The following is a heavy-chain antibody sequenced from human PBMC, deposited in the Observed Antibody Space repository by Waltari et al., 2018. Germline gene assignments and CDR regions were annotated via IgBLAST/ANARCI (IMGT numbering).Heavy chain of an antibody. CDR3: AGGRDRYYGSGSYFYFNY. D-gene: IGHD3-10*01. CDR2: IDDGGST. V-gene: IGHV4-34*01. CDR1: GGTFIPSL. Sequence: QVHQHQWGGGLLKASETLSLTCSFSSFSGGTFIPSLWTWLRQSPGKGLEWIGDIDDGGSTHYNPSLKSRVTISLDTSKNQFSLNVKSVTAADTAVYYCAGGRDRYYGSGSYFYFNYWGQGTLVPVSS. J-gene: IGHJ4*02.